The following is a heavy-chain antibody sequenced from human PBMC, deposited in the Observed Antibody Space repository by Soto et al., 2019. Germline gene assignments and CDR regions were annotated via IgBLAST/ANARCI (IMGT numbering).Heavy chain of an antibody. CDR2: INNSGST. J-gene: IGHJ5*02. CDR1: GGSFSGYY. V-gene: IGHV4-34*01. Sequence: QVQLQQWGAGLLKPSETLSLTCAVYGGSFSGYYWSWIRQPPGKGLEWIGEINNSGSTNYNPSLKSLVTISVDTSTKQFSLKLSSVTAAYTAVYYCARGPSMGWFDPWGQGTLVTVSA. D-gene: IGHD3-10*01. CDR3: ARGPSMGWFDP.